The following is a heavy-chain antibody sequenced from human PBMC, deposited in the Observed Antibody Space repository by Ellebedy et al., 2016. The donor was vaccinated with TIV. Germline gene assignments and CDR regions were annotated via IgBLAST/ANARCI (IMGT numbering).Heavy chain of an antibody. D-gene: IGHD2-21*01. CDR2: ISYDGTNK. CDR1: GFTFSSYA. J-gene: IGHJ4*02. Sequence: GESLKISCAASGFTFSSYALHWVRQAPGKGLEWVAVISYDGTNKYYADSVKGRITISRDNSKNTLYLQMNSLRAEDTAVYYCAKPYCSGGYCYWGYYFDSWGQGSLVTVSS. V-gene: IGHV3-30*04. CDR3: AKPYCSGGYCYWGYYFDS.